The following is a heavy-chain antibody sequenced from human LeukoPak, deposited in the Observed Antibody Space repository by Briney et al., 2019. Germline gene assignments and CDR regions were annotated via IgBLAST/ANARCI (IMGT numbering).Heavy chain of an antibody. CDR3: TTDYQNVDTAMSYEGLDY. V-gene: IGHV3-15*01. CDR1: GFTFRNYG. Sequence: GGSLRLSCAAAGFTFRNYGMNWVRQVPGKGLEWVGRIKSKTDGGTTDYAAPVKGRFTISRDDSKNTLYLQMNSLKTEDTAVYYCTTDYQNVDTAMSYEGLDYWGQGTLVTVSS. CDR2: IKSKTDGGTT. D-gene: IGHD5-18*01. J-gene: IGHJ4*02.